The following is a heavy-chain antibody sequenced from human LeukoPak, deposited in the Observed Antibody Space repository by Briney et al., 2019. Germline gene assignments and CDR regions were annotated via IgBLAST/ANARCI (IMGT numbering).Heavy chain of an antibody. CDR1: GFTVSGSY. Sequence: GGSLRLSCAGSGFTVSGSYLRWVRQPPGKGLEWVSIIYTSGGTYYADSVKGRFTISRDNSKNTLYLQMNSLRAEDTAVYYCARGGGNTRFDYWGQGTLVTVSS. D-gene: IGHD3-10*01. CDR3: ARGGGNTRFDY. CDR2: IYTSGGT. V-gene: IGHV3-53*01. J-gene: IGHJ4*02.